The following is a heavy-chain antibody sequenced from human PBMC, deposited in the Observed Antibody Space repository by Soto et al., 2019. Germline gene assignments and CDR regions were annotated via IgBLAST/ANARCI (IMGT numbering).Heavy chain of an antibody. D-gene: IGHD2-8*01. Sequence: EVKLLESGGGLVQPGGSLRLSCATSGFTFSSYAMTWVRQAPGKGLEWVSVISGSDGSTYYADSVKGRFTISRDNSKSTLFLQMNRLRGEDTAVYYCARKAGLVSLYPPEFDPRRQVTLVTVSS. CDR1: GFTFSSYA. V-gene: IGHV3-23*01. J-gene: IGHJ5*02. CDR3: ARKAGLVSLYPPEFDP. CDR2: ISGSDGST.